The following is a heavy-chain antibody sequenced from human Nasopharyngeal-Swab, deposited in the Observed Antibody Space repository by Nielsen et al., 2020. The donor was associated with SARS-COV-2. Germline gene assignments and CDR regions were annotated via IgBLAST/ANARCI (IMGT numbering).Heavy chain of an antibody. CDR3: ARASYYDFWSGYYSSYYFDY. V-gene: IGHV4-39*01. CDR2: IYYSGST. D-gene: IGHD3-3*01. Sequence: SETLSLTCTVSGGSISSSSYYWGWIRQAPGKGLEWIGSIYYSGSTYYNPSLKSRVTISVDTSKNQFSLKLSSVTAADTAVYYCARASYYDFWSGYYSSYYFDYWGQGTLVTVSS. CDR1: GGSISSSSYY. J-gene: IGHJ4*02.